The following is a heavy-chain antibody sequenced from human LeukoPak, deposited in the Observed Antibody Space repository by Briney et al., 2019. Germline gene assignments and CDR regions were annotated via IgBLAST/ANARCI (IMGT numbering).Heavy chain of an antibody. D-gene: IGHD6-19*01. Sequence: SETLSLTCTVSGVSISAYYWSWIRQPPGKGLEWIGYMYYSGSSYYNPSLKSRVTMPLDTSKNQFSLRLNSVTAADTAVYYCARGAFSSGWWYYFDYWGQGTLVTVSS. CDR2: MYYSGSS. J-gene: IGHJ4*02. CDR1: GVSISAYY. CDR3: ARGAFSSGWWYYFDY. V-gene: IGHV4-59*08.